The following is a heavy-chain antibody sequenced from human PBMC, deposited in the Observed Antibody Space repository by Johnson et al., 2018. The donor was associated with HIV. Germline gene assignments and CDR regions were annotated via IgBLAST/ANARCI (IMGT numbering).Heavy chain of an antibody. V-gene: IGHV3-23*04. D-gene: IGHD1-14*01. CDR3: ARDTSWSDTGSIDAFDI. J-gene: IGHJ3*02. CDR2: VGGSTSST. CDR1: GFTFSTYG. Sequence: VQLVESGGGVVQPGRSLRLSCAASGFTFSTYGMNWVRQPPGEGLEWVSTVGGSTSSTSYADSVKGRFTISRDNSNNTLYLQMNSLRAEDTAVYYCARDTSWSDTGSIDAFDIWGQGTMVTVSS.